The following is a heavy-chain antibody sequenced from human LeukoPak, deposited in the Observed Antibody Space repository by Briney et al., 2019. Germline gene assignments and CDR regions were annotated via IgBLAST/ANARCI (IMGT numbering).Heavy chain of an antibody. V-gene: IGHV4-30-2*03. CDR2: IYHSGST. D-gene: IGHD6-13*01. J-gene: IGHJ4*02. CDR3: ARRRFGIAAAVDY. Sequence: SETLSLTCTVSGGSISSGGYYWSWIRQPPGKGLEWIGYIYHSGSTYYNPSLKSRVTISVDTSKNQFSLKLSSVTAADTAVYYCARRRFGIAAAVDYWGQGTLVTVSS. CDR1: GGSISSGGYY.